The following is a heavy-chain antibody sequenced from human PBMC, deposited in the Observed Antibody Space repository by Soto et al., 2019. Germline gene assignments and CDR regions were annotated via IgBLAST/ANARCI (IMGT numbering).Heavy chain of an antibody. CDR1: GGTFSSYA. J-gene: IGHJ5*02. CDR2: IIPIFGTA. V-gene: IGHV1-69*01. Sequence: VQLVQSGAEVKKPGSSVKVSCKASGGTFSSYAISWVRQAPGPGLEWMGGIIPIFGTASYAQKFQGRGTITADESTITAYMELSSLRSENTAVYYCARSRYSSSWYPNWFDPWGQGTLVIVSS. CDR3: ARSRYSSSWYPNWFDP. D-gene: IGHD6-13*01.